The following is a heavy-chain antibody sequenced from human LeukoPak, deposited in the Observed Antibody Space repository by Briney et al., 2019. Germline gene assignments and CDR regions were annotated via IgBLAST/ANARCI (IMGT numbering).Heavy chain of an antibody. Sequence: PGGSLRLSCAASGFTFSSYAMSGVRQAPGKGLEWVSAISGSGGSTYYADSVKGRFTISRDNSKNTRYLQMNSLRAEDTAVYYCAKESSKYKWNGGGIDYWGQGTLVTVSS. D-gene: IGHD1-20*01. V-gene: IGHV3-23*01. J-gene: IGHJ4*02. CDR3: AKESSKYKWNGGGIDY. CDR2: ISGSGGST. CDR1: GFTFSSYA.